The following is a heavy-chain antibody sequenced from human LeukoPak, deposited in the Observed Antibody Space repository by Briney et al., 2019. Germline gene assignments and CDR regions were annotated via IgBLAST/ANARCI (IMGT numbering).Heavy chain of an antibody. Sequence: GGSLRLSCAASGFTFSSYSMNWVRQAPGKGLEWVSAISGSGGGTYYADSVKGRFTISRDNSKDTLYLQMNSLRAEDTAVYYCAKGTSVVVVAASDYWGQGTLVTVS. CDR2: ISGSGGGT. CDR3: AKGTSVVVVAASDY. D-gene: IGHD2-15*01. V-gene: IGHV3-23*01. CDR1: GFTFSSYS. J-gene: IGHJ4*02.